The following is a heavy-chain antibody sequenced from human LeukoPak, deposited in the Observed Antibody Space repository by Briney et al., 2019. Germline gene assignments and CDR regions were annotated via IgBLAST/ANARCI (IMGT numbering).Heavy chain of an antibody. CDR2: IYYSGSA. Sequence: SETLSLTCTVSGGSFSSYYWSWIRQPPGKGLEWIGYIYYSGSANYNPSLKSRVSISVDTSKNQFSLKLTSVTAADTAVYYCARAGTYSSSWPFHYWGQGTLVTVSP. D-gene: IGHD6-13*01. V-gene: IGHV4-59*01. CDR1: GGSFSSYY. J-gene: IGHJ4*02. CDR3: ARAGTYSSSWPFHY.